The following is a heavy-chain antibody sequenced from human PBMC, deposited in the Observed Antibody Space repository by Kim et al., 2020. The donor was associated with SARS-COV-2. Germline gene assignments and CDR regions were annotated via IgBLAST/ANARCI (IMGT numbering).Heavy chain of an antibody. CDR3: ARRPLPYYGMDV. CDR1: GGSISSYY. Sequence: SETLSLTCTVSGGSISSYYWSWIRQPPGKGLEWIGYIYYSGSTNYNPSLKSRVTISVDTSKNQFSLKLSSVTAADTAVYYCARRPLPYYGMDVWGQGTTVTVSS. D-gene: IGHD2-15*01. CDR2: IYYSGST. J-gene: IGHJ6*02. V-gene: IGHV4-59*08.